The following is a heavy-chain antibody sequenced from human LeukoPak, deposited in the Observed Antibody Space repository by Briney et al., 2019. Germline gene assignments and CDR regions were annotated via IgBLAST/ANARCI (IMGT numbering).Heavy chain of an antibody. D-gene: IGHD2-2*01. CDR1: GYTFTSYG. CDR2: ISAYNGNT. J-gene: IGHJ4*02. Sequence: GASVKVSCKASGYTFTSYGISWVRQAPGQGLEWMGWISAYNGNTNYAQKLQGRVTMTTDTSTSTAYMELRSLRSDDTAVYYCARFLYCSSTSCYFHFDYWGQGTLVTVSS. CDR3: ARFLYCSSTSCYFHFDY. V-gene: IGHV1-18*01.